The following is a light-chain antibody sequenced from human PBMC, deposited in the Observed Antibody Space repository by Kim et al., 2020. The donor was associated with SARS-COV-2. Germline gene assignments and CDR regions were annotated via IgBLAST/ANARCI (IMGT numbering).Light chain of an antibody. Sequence: LEQTVRITCQGASLRSYYARWYQQKPGQAPVLVIYGKNNRPSEIPDRFSGSSSGNTASLTITGAQAEDEADYYCNSRDSSGNHLDVFGTGTKVTVL. J-gene: IGLJ1*01. CDR3: NSRDSSGNHLDV. CDR1: SLRSYY. CDR2: GKN. V-gene: IGLV3-19*01.